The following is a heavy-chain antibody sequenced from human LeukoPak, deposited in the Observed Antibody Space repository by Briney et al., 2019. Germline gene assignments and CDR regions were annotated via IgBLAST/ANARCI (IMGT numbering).Heavy chain of an antibody. CDR2: IYHSGST. J-gene: IGHJ5*02. V-gene: IGHV4-4*02. CDR1: GGSISSSNW. CDR3: ARDKGYSSSWYWFDP. D-gene: IGHD6-13*01. Sequence: PSGTLSLTCAVSGGSISSSNWWSWVRQPPGKGLEWIGEIYHSGSTNYNPSLKSRVTMSVDTSKNQFSLKLSSVTAADTAVYYCARDKGYSSSWYWFDPWGQGTLVTVSS.